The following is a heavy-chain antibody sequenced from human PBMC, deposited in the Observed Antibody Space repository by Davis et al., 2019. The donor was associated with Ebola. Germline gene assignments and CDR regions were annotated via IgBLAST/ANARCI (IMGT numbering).Heavy chain of an antibody. Sequence: SETLSLTCAVYGGSFSGYYWSWIRQPPGKGLEWIGEINHSGSTNYNPSLKSRVTISVDTSKNQFSLKLSSVTAADTAVYYCARGPTVQGLDYWGQGTLVTVSS. V-gene: IGHV4-34*01. D-gene: IGHD1-1*01. CDR2: INHSGST. CDR1: GGSFSGYY. CDR3: ARGPTVQGLDY. J-gene: IGHJ4*02.